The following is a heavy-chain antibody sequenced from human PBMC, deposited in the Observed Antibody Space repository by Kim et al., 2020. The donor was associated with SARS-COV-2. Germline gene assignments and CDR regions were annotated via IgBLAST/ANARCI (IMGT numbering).Heavy chain of an antibody. CDR3: ARDDGSGSFDY. Sequence: SETLSLTCTVSGGSISSGGYYWSWIRQHPGKGLEWIGYIYYSGTTYYNPSLKSRVTISVDTSKNQISLKLSSVTAADTALYYCARDDGSGSFDYWGQGTLVTVYS. D-gene: IGHD3-10*01. CDR1: GGSISSGGYY. V-gene: IGHV4-31*03. CDR2: IYYSGTT. J-gene: IGHJ4*02.